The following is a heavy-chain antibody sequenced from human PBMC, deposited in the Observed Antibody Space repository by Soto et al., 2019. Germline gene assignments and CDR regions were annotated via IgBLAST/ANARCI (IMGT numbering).Heavy chain of an antibody. V-gene: IGHV3-23*01. J-gene: IGHJ4*02. CDR2: ISGSGIT. CDR1: GFIFSNYA. Sequence: GGSLRLSCAASGFIFSNYAMSWVRQAPGKGLEWVSGISGSGITYYADSVKGRFTISRDNSKNTLFLQMNGLRVEDTALYYCAKTIKYSSDLFDHWGQGTLVTVSS. CDR3: AKTIKYSSDLFDH. D-gene: IGHD6-19*01.